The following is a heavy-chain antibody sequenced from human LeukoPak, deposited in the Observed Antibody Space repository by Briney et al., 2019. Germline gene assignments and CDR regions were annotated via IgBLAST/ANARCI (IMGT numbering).Heavy chain of an antibody. CDR3: VRDLGGRSGH. Sequence: GGSLRLSCAASGFTFSSNWMHWVRQAPGKGLVWVSRIDEDGSTTNYADSVKGRSTIFRDNAKNTLYLQMNSLRAEDTAVYYCVRDLGGRSGHWGQGTLVTVSS. CDR1: GFTFSSNW. J-gene: IGHJ4*02. CDR2: IDEDGSTT. V-gene: IGHV3-74*01. D-gene: IGHD1-26*01.